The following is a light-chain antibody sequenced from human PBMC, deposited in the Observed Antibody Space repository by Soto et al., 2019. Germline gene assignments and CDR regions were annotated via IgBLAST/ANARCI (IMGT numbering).Light chain of an antibody. J-gene: IGKJ4*01. Sequence: EIVLTQSPATLSLSPGERATLSCRTSQSVSTYLTWYQQKPGQAPRLLIYHASKRATGIPARFSGSGSGTDFTITISSLEPEDFAVYYCQRRNTWPLTFGGGTKVEIK. CDR2: HAS. CDR1: QSVSTY. V-gene: IGKV3-11*01. CDR3: QRRNTWPLT.